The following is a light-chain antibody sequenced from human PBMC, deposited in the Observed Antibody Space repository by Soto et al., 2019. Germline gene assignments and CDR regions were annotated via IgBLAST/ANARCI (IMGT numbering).Light chain of an antibody. CDR1: SSDVGSYNL. CDR2: EVS. J-gene: IGLJ1*01. CDR3: CSYAGSSTFLYV. V-gene: IGLV2-23*02. Sequence: QSVLAQPASVSGSPGQSITISCTGTSSDVGSYNLVSWYQQHPGKAPKLMIYEVSKRPSGVSNRFSGSKSGNTASLTISGLQGEDEADYYCCSYAGSSTFLYVFGTGTRSPS.